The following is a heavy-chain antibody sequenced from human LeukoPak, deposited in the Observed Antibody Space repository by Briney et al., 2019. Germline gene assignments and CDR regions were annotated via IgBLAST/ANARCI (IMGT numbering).Heavy chain of an antibody. Sequence: GASVKVSCKASGGTFSSYAISWVRQAPGQGLEWMGRIIPIFGTANYAQKLQGRVTMTTDTSTSTAYMELRSLRSDDTAVYYCAREAVVVPAAYYYYYYYMDVWGKGTTVTVSS. V-gene: IGHV1-69*05. CDR3: AREAVVVPAAYYYYYYYMDV. J-gene: IGHJ6*03. CDR1: GGTFSSYA. D-gene: IGHD2-2*01. CDR2: IIPIFGTA.